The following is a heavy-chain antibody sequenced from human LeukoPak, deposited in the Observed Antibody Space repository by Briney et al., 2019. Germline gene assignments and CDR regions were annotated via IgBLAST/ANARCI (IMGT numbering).Heavy chain of an antibody. Sequence: PSETLSLTCTVSGGSISSYYWSWIRQPPGKGLEWIGYIYYSGSTNYNPSLKSRVTISVDTSKNQFSLKLSSVTAADTAVYYCARHALYYDFWSGPRIDAFDIWGQGTMVTVSS. J-gene: IGHJ3*02. V-gene: IGHV4-59*08. D-gene: IGHD3-3*01. CDR3: ARHALYYDFWSGPRIDAFDI. CDR2: IYYSGST. CDR1: GGSISSYY.